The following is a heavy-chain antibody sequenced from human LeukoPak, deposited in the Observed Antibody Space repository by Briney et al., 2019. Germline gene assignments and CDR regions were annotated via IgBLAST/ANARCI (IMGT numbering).Heavy chain of an antibody. J-gene: IGHJ4*02. CDR2: INHSGST. Sequence: PSETLSLTCAVYGGSFSGYYWSWIRQPPGKGLEWIGEINHSGSTNYNPSLKSRVTISVDTSKNQFSLKLSSVTAADTAVYYCGRGFDYGGRTVDCWGQGTLVTVSS. CDR1: GGSFSGYY. D-gene: IGHD4-23*01. V-gene: IGHV4-34*01. CDR3: GRGFDYGGRTVDC.